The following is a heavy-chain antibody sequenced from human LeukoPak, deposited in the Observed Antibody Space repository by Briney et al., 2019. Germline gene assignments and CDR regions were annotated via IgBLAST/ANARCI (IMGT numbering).Heavy chain of an antibody. CDR3: ARDYSNRFDY. Sequence: GGSLRLSCAASGFTFSSYSMNWVRQAPGKGLEWVANIKQDGSEKYYVDSVKGRFTISRDNAKHSLYLQMNSLRAEDTAVYYCARDYSNRFDYWGQGTLVTVSS. CDR1: GFTFSSYS. J-gene: IGHJ4*02. CDR2: IKQDGSEK. D-gene: IGHD4-11*01. V-gene: IGHV3-7*01.